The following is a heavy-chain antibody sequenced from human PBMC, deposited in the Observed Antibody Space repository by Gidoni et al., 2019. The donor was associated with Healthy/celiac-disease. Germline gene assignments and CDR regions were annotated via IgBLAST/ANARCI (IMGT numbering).Heavy chain of an antibody. CDR1: GYSFPNYW. Sequence: EVQLVQSGAEVKKPGESRKISCKGSGYSFPNYWIGWVRQMPGKGMEWMGIIYPGDSDTRYSPSFQGQVTISADKSISTAFLQWSSLKASDTAMYYCARGYCSSTSCYILGYYFDHWGQGTLVTVSA. V-gene: IGHV5-51*03. CDR2: IYPGDSDT. CDR3: ARGYCSSTSCYILGYYFDH. D-gene: IGHD2-2*02. J-gene: IGHJ4*02.